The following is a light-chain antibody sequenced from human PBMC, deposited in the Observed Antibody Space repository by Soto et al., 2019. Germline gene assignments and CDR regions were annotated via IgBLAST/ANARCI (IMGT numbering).Light chain of an antibody. CDR2: AAV. CDR3: QQVNYYPFT. Sequence: IQLTLYPSSLSASVGDIVTITFRASQGISQYVAWYQQKPGKAPKLLIYAAVVLQSGIPSRFSGSGSATEFILTISGLQPEDFATYYCQQVNYYPFTFGGGTKVDIK. V-gene: IGKV1-9*01. J-gene: IGKJ4*01. CDR1: QGISQY.